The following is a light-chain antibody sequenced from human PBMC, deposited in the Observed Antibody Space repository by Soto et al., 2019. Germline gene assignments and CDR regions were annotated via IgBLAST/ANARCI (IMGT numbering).Light chain of an antibody. V-gene: IGLV3-1*01. CDR3: QAWDSSTVV. CDR1: KLGDKY. CDR2: QDS. J-gene: IGLJ2*01. Sequence: SSELTQPPSVSVSPGQTASITCSGDKLGDKYACWYQQKPGQPPVLVIYQDSKRPSGIPERFSGSNSGNTATLTISGTQAMDEADYYCQAWDSSTVVFGGGTKVTVL.